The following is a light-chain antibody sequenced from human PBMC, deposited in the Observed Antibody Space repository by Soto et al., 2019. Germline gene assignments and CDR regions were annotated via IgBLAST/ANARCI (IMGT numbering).Light chain of an antibody. Sequence: QSALTQPPSVSGAPGQRVTISCTGSSSNIGAGHDVHWYQQLPGAAPKLLVYGNTNRPSGVPDRFSGSRSGTSASLAITGLQAADEADYYCQSYESSLSGWVFGGGTKVTV. CDR1: SSNIGAGHD. J-gene: IGLJ2*01. CDR3: QSYESSLSGWV. CDR2: GNT. V-gene: IGLV1-40*01.